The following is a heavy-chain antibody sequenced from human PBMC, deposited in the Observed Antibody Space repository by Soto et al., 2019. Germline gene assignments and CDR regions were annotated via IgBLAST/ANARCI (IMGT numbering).Heavy chain of an antibody. Sequence: QITLKESGPPLVKPTQTLTLTCTFSGFSLSTSGVGVGWIRQPPGKALEWLALIYWDDDKRYSPSLKSRLTITKDSSKHHVVLTMTNMYPVDTATYYCAHSRLTMRAFDIWGQGTLVTVSS. CDR1: GFSLSTSGVG. J-gene: IGHJ3*02. CDR2: IYWDDDK. V-gene: IGHV2-5*02. CDR3: AHSRLTMRAFDI. D-gene: IGHD3-10*01.